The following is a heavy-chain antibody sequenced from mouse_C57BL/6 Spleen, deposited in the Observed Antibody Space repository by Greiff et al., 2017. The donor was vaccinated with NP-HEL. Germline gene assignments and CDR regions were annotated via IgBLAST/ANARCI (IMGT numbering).Heavy chain of an antibody. J-gene: IGHJ4*01. Sequence: EVKLQQSGPELVKPGASVKISCKASGYTFTDYYMNWVKQSHGKSLEWIGDINPNNGGTSYNQKFKGKATLTVDKSSSTAYMELRSLTSEDSAVYYCAILLYLNYAMDYWGQGTSVTVSS. CDR2: INPNNGGT. CDR1: GYTFTDYY. V-gene: IGHV1-26*01. D-gene: IGHD2-12*01. CDR3: AILLYLNYAMDY.